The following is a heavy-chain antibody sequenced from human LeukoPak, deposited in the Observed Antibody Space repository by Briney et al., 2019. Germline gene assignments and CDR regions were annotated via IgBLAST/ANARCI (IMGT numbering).Heavy chain of an antibody. CDR2: IYHSGST. V-gene: IGHV4-38-2*02. CDR3: ARVAVTASIYYYYYYMDV. J-gene: IGHJ6*03. Sequence: PSETLSLTCTVSGCSVSSGYYWGWIRQPPGKGLEWIGSIYHSGSTYYNPSLKSRVTISVDTSKNQFSLKLSSVTAADTAVYYCARVAVTASIYYYYYYMDVWGKGTTVTVSS. CDR1: GCSVSSGYY. D-gene: IGHD2-21*02.